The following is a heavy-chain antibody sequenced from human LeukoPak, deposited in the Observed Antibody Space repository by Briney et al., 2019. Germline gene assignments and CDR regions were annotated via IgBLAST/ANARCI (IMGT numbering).Heavy chain of an antibody. V-gene: IGHV4-59*08. CDR3: ARHGGTLGYFDN. Sequence: NPSETLSLTCTISSGSIIRYYWSWIRQPPGKGLEWIGYVYQSGTTSYNPSLKRRVTMSADSSKNQFSLRMTSGTAADTAVYYCARHGGTLGYFDNWGQGTLVTVSS. D-gene: IGHD1-26*01. CDR2: VYQSGTT. J-gene: IGHJ4*02. CDR1: SGSIIRYY.